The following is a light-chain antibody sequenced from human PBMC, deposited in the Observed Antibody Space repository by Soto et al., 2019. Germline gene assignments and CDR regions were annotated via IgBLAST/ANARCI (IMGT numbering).Light chain of an antibody. Sequence: DIKMTQSPSSLSATVGDRVTMTCRASQSISSYLNWYQQKPGKAPKLLIYAASSLQSGVPSRFSGSGSGTDFTLTISSLQPEDFATYYCQQSYSTPWTFGQGTKVDNK. CDR2: AAS. CDR1: QSISSY. J-gene: IGKJ1*01. V-gene: IGKV1-39*01. CDR3: QQSYSTPWT.